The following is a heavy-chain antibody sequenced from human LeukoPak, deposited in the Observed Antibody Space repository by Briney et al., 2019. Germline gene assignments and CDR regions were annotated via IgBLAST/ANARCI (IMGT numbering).Heavy chain of an antibody. CDR1: GGSISSYY. CDR2: IYYSGST. V-gene: IGHV4-59*12. D-gene: IGHD3-16*02. CDR3: ARGYYDYVWGSYRPHYYMDV. J-gene: IGHJ6*03. Sequence: PSETLSLTCTVSGGSISSYYWSWIRQPPGKGLEWIGYIYYSGSTNYNPSLKSRVTISVDTSKNQFSLKLSSVTAADTAVYYCARGYYDYVWGSYRPHYYMDVWGKGTTVTVSS.